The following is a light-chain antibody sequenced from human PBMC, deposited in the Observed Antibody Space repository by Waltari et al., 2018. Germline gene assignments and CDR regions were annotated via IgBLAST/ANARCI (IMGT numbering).Light chain of an antibody. Sequence: QSVLTQPPSVSGAPGQRLTISCTGSSSNIGAGYDVHWYQQPPGTAPKLLIYGDSNRPSGVPDRFSGSKSGTSASLAITGLQAEDEADYYCQSYDSSLSGSVFGGGTKLTVL. J-gene: IGLJ2*01. CDR2: GDS. CDR3: QSYDSSLSGSV. CDR1: SSNIGAGYD. V-gene: IGLV1-40*01.